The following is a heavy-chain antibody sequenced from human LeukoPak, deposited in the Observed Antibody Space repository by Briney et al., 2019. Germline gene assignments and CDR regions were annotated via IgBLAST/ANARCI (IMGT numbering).Heavy chain of an antibody. D-gene: IGHD6-19*01. Sequence: ASVKVSCKASGYTFTGHAMNWVRQAPGQGPEWMGYVNTKTGNPTYAQGFTGRFVFTLDTSVSTAYLQISSLKPEDTGVYYCAKGGWVAVTGMDSWGQGTLVTVSS. CDR2: VNTKTGNP. J-gene: IGHJ4*02. V-gene: IGHV7-4-1*02. CDR1: GYTFTGHA. CDR3: AKGGWVAVTGMDS.